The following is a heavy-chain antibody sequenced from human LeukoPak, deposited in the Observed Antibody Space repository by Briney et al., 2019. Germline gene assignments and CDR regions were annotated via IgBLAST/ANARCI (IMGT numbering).Heavy chain of an antibody. V-gene: IGHV4-4*07. D-gene: IGHD5-18*01. J-gene: IGHJ4*02. Sequence: SETLSLTCTVSGGSISSYYWSWIRQPAGKGLEWIGRIYTSGSTNYNPSLKSRVTISVDTSKNHFPLTLSSVTAADTAVYYCARGQKYRNGYTVTELGSGYFDYWGQGTLVTVSS. CDR3: ARGQKYRNGYTVTELGSGYFDY. CDR1: GGSISSYY. CDR2: IYTSGST.